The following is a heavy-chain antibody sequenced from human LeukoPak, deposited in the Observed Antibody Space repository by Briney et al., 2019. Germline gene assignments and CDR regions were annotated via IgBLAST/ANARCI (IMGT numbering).Heavy chain of an antibody. CDR2: IRYDGSNK. V-gene: IGHV3-30*02. J-gene: IGHJ3*02. CDR3: AKDSTCSSSRGYAFDI. CDR1: GFTFSSYG. Sequence: GGSLRLSCAASGFTFSSYGMHWVRQAPGKGLEWVAFIRYDGSNKYYADSVKGRFTISRDNSKNTLYLQMNSLRAEDTAVYYCAKDSTCSSSRGYAFDIWGQGTMVTVSS. D-gene: IGHD6-13*01.